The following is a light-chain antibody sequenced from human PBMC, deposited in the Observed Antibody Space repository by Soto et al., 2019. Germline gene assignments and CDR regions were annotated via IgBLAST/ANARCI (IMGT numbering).Light chain of an antibody. CDR2: DAS. Sequence: EIVLTQSPATLSLSPGEGATLSCRASQSVDNYLTWYQQKPGQAPRLLIYDASNRATGIPARFSGSGSGTDFTLTISSLEPEDFAVYYCQQRSNWHRTFGQGTKLEIK. CDR1: QSVDNY. V-gene: IGKV3-11*01. CDR3: QQRSNWHRT. J-gene: IGKJ2*01.